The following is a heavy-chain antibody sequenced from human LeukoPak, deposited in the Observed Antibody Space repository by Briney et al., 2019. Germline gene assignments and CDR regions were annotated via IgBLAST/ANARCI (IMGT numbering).Heavy chain of an antibody. Sequence: SVTLSLTCTVSGGSINSYYWSWLRQPPGKGLEWIGYIYYSGSASYNPSLTSRVTISVDTSNNKFSLKLSSVTAADTAVYYCARFGPGGFRAFDYWGQGTLVTVSS. D-gene: IGHD3-10*01. CDR1: GGSINSYY. CDR3: ARFGPGGFRAFDY. CDR2: IYYSGSA. J-gene: IGHJ4*02. V-gene: IGHV4-59*01.